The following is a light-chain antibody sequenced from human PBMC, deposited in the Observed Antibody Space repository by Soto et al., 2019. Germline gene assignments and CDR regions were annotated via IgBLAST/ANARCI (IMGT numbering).Light chain of an antibody. V-gene: IGKV3-11*01. CDR1: QSIHTS. J-gene: IGKJ5*01. CDR2: DST. Sequence: ETVLTQSPGSLSLAPGERATLSCRASQSIHTSLAWYQQKSGKPPRLVIYDSTLRANGVPDRFGGSRSGTEFTLTINCLEPEDFAVYYCQQRNVWPPITFGQGTRLEIK. CDR3: QQRNVWPPIT.